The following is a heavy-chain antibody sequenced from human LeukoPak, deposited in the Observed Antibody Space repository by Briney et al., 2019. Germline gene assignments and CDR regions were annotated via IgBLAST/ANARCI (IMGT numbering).Heavy chain of an antibody. CDR1: GGSISSGSDY. Sequence: PSETLSLTCTVSGGSISSGSDYWSWIWQPAGKGLEWIGRIYISGSTNYNPSLKSRVTISLDTSKNQFSLKLSSVTAADTAVYYCARGDSGGYHYYGMDVWGQGTLVTVSS. D-gene: IGHD6-19*01. CDR3: ARGDSGGYHYYGMDV. V-gene: IGHV4-61*02. J-gene: IGHJ6*02. CDR2: IYISGST.